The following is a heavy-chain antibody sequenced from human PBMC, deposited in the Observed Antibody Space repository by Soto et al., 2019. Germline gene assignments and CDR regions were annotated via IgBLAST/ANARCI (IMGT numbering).Heavy chain of an antibody. CDR1: GYTFTSYG. CDR3: ARSGRPGYYYYIMDV. J-gene: IGHJ6*02. D-gene: IGHD3-10*01. Sequence: ASVKVSCKASGYTFTSYGVSWVRQAPGQGLEWMGWISVYNGNTKYAQKLQGRVTMTTDTSTSTAYMELRGLRSDDTAVYYCARSGRPGYYYYIMDVWDQGTTVTVSS. V-gene: IGHV1-18*01. CDR2: ISVYNGNT.